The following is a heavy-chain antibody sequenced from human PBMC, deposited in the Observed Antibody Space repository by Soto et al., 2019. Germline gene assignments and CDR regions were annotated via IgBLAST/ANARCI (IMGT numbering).Heavy chain of an antibody. V-gene: IGHV4-59*01. D-gene: IGHD6-13*01. CDR3: ARETAAAGTIYFDY. CDR1: AGSISSYY. Sequence: QVQLQESGPGLVKPSETLSLTCTVSAGSISSYYWSWIRQPPGKGLEWIGYIYYSGSTNYNPSLKRRVTLLVATSENQFSLRLSSVTAAETVVYYCARETAAAGTIYFDYWGQGTLVTVSS. J-gene: IGHJ4*02. CDR2: IYYSGST.